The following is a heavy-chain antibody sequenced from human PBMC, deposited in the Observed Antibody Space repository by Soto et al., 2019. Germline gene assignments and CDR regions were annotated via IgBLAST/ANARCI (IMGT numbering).Heavy chain of an antibody. CDR2: IYYGGST. Sequence: PSETLSLTCTVSGGSISSGGYYWSWIRQHPGKGLEWIGYIYYGGSTYYNPSLKSRVTISVDTSKNQLSLKLSSVTAADTAVYYCARDRRGTIFGVARGYFDYWGQGTLVTVSS. CDR3: ARDRRGTIFGVARGYFDY. D-gene: IGHD3-3*01. V-gene: IGHV4-31*03. J-gene: IGHJ4*02. CDR1: GGSISSGGYY.